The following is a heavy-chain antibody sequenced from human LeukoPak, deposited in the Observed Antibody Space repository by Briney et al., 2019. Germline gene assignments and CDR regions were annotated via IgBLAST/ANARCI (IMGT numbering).Heavy chain of an antibody. CDR3: ARQVKVVAAI. J-gene: IGHJ3*02. V-gene: IGHV4-39*01. Sequence: PGGSLRLSCAASGFTVSSNYMSWIRQPPGKGLEWIGTIYYTGSTYYNPSLKSRVTISVDTSKNQFSLKLTSVTAADTAVYYCARQVKVVAAIWGQGTMVTVSS. D-gene: IGHD2-15*01. CDR2: IYYTGST. CDR1: GFTVSSNY.